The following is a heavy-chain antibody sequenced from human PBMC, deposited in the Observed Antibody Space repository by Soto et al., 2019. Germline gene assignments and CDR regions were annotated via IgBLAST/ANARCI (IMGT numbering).Heavy chain of an antibody. J-gene: IGHJ6*02. CDR2: MNPNSGNT. CDR1: GYTFTSYD. D-gene: IGHD6-19*01. CDR3: ARRPAKQWLVYYYYYGMDV. V-gene: IGHV1-8*01. Sequence: GASVKVSCKASGYTFTSYDINWVRQATGQGLEWMGWMNPNSGNTGYAQKFQGRVTMTRNTSISTAHMELSSLRSEDTAVYYCARRPAKQWLVYYYYYGMDVWGQGTTVTVSS.